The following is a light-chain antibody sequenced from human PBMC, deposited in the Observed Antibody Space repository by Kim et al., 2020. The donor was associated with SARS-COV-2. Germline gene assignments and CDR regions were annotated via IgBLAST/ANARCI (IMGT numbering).Light chain of an antibody. CDR3: QKYNSAPWT. V-gene: IGKV1-27*01. CDR2: AAA. J-gene: IGKJ1*01. Sequence: SIGDRVTITGRARQDIANSLAWYQQKPGKVPQVLIYAAATLQSGVPSRFSGSGSGTEFTLTIGSLQTEDVATYYCQKYNSAPWTFGPGTKVEIK. CDR1: QDIANS.